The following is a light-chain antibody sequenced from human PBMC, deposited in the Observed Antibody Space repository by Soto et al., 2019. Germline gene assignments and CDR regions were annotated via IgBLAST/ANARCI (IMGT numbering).Light chain of an antibody. CDR3: SSYISSSTRV. CDR1: SSDVGGYNY. CDR2: DVT. Sequence: QCVLTQPASVSGSPGQSITISCTGTSSDVGGYNYVSWYQQHPGKAPQLIIYDVTYRPSGVSNRFSGSKSGNTASLTISGLHADDEADYYCSSYISSSTRVFGTGTKVTVL. V-gene: IGLV2-14*01. J-gene: IGLJ1*01.